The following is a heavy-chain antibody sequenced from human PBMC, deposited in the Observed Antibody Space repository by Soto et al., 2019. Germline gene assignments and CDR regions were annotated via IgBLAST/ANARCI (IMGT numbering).Heavy chain of an antibody. Sequence: GGSLRLSCAASGFTFSSYSMNWVRQAPGKGLEWVSSISSSSSYIYYADSVKGRFTISRDNAKNSLYLQMNSLRAEDTAVYYCARDSGPEWLLYPTSYYYYYYMDVWGKGTTVTVSS. CDR2: ISSSSSYI. V-gene: IGHV3-21*01. CDR3: ARDSGPEWLLYPTSYYYYYYMDV. D-gene: IGHD3-3*01. J-gene: IGHJ6*03. CDR1: GFTFSSYS.